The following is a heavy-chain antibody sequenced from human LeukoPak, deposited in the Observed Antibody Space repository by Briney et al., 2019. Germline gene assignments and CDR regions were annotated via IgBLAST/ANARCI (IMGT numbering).Heavy chain of an antibody. J-gene: IGHJ4*02. D-gene: IGHD3-16*01. CDR1: GYFLSTYS. V-gene: IGHV1-18*01. CDR2: ISAYNGNT. Sequence: ASVKVSCKASGYFLSTYSISWVRPAPGQGLEWMGWISAYNGNTNYAQKLQGRVTMTTDTSTSTAYMELRSLRSDDTAVYYCARVGPGSYDYLWGSSDDWGQGTLVTVSS. CDR3: ARVGPGSYDYLWGSSDD.